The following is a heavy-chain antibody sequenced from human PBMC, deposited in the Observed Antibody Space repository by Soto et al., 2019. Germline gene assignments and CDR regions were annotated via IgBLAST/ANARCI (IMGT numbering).Heavy chain of an antibody. V-gene: IGHV3-30*18. CDR2: ISYDGSNS. CDR3: VKERMDQYQLLPFFDY. D-gene: IGHD2-2*01. J-gene: IGHJ4*02. CDR1: GFRFSTYG. Sequence: GGSLRLSCAASGFRFSTYGMHWLRQAPGKGLEWVAVISYDGSNSYYADSVKGRFIISRDNSKNTLYLQMNSLRAEDTAVFYCVKERMDQYQLLPFFDYWGQGTLVTVSS.